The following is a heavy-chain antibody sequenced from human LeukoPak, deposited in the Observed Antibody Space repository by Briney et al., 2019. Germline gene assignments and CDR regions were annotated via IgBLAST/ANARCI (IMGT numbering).Heavy chain of an antibody. V-gene: IGHV1-2*02. Sequence: ASVTVSCKASGYTFTGYYMHWVRQAPGQGLEWMGWINPNSGGTNYAQKFQGRVTMTRDTSISTAYMELSRLRSDDTAVYYCATNRYYYDSSAIDAFDIWGQGTMVTVSS. CDR2: INPNSGGT. CDR1: GYTFTGYY. J-gene: IGHJ3*02. CDR3: ATNRYYYDSSAIDAFDI. D-gene: IGHD3-22*01.